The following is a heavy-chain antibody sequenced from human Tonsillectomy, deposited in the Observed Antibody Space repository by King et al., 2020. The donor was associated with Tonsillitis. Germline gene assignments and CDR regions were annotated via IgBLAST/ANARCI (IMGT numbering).Heavy chain of an antibody. CDR2: IYYSRST. Sequence: LQLQESGPGLVKPSETLSLTCTVSGDSVSSSSFYWGWIRQPPGEGLEWIGSIYYSRSTYYNPSLKSRVTISLDTSKNQFSLKLNFVAAADTAVYYCARHEVPRRFVDIAMDSWGQGTLVIVSS. CDR1: GDSVSSSSFY. CDR3: ARHEVPRRFVDIAMDS. J-gene: IGHJ4*02. D-gene: IGHD5-18*01. V-gene: IGHV4-39*07.